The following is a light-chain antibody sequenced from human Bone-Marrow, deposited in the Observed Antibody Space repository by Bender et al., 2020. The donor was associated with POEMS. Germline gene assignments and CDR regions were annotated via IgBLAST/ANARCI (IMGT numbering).Light chain of an antibody. J-gene: IGLJ3*02. V-gene: IGLV2-14*03. CDR3: SSYASSNIRL. CDR1: TSDVGGYYY. CDR2: DVS. Sequence: QSGLTQPASVSASPGQSINISCTGTTSDVGGYYYVSWYQHHPGKAPKLLIYDVSTRSSGVSNRFSASKSGNTASLTISGLQADDEADYYCSSYASSNIRLFGGGTKLTVL.